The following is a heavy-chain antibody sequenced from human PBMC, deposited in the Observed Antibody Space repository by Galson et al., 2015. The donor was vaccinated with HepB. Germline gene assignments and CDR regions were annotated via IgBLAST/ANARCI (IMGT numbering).Heavy chain of an antibody. Sequence: SLRLSCADSGFTFTSYWMSWVRQAPGKGLEGVANIKQDGRKKYYVDSVMGRCTISRDNSKNTLYLQMNSLRAEDTAVYYCAKDPEYSSSWDFDYWGQGTLVTVSS. V-gene: IGHV3-7*03. D-gene: IGHD6-13*01. J-gene: IGHJ4*02. CDR3: AKDPEYSSSWDFDY. CDR2: IKQDGRKK. CDR1: GFTFTSYW.